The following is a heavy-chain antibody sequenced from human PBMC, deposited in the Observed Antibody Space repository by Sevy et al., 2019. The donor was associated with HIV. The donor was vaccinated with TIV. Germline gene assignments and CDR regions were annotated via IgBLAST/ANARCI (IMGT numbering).Heavy chain of an antibody. CDR1: GFTFSSYS. D-gene: IGHD1-26*01. CDR3: ARWDADRRWYFDY. Sequence: GGSLRLSCVVSGFTFSSYSMSWVRQAPGKGLQWVSSISSSSSYIYHADSVKGRFTISRDNAKNSLYLQMNSLRAEDTAVYYCARWDADRRWYFDYWGQGTLVTVSS. CDR2: ISSSSSYI. V-gene: IGHV3-21*01. J-gene: IGHJ4*02.